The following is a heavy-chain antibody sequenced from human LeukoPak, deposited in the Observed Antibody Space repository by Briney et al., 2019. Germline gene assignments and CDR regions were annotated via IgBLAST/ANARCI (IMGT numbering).Heavy chain of an antibody. D-gene: IGHD3-3*01. CDR3: ARDQYDTWSRRGNFDS. CDR2: IKSKTDGGTT. CDR1: GFTFSNAW. J-gene: IGHJ4*02. V-gene: IGHV3-15*07. Sequence: GGSLRLSCAASGFTFSNAWMNWVRQAPGKGLEWVGRIKSKTDGGTTDYAAPVKGRFTISRDNTKNSLYLQMHSLRVEDTAVFYCARDQYDTWSRRGNFDSWGQGTLVIVSS.